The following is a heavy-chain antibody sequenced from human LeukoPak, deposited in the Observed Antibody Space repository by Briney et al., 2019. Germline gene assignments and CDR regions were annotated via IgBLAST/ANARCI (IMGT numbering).Heavy chain of an antibody. V-gene: IGHV1-24*01. CDR1: GYTLTELS. D-gene: IGHD6-19*01. CDR2: FDPEDGET. J-gene: IGHJ6*02. CDR3: ATSPVGSGWYISYYYGMDV. Sequence: ASVKVSCKVSGYTLTELSMHWVRQAPGKGLEWMGGFDPEDGETIYAQKFQGRVTMTEDTSTDTAYMELSSLRSEDTAVYYCATSPVGSGWYISYYYGMDVWGQGTTVTVSS.